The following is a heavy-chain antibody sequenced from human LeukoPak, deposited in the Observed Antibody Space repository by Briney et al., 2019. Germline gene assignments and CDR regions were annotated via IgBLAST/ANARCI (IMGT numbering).Heavy chain of an antibody. J-gene: IGHJ3*02. Sequence: ASVKVSCKASGYTFTSYDINWVRQATGQGLEWMGWMNPNSGNTGYAQKFQGRVTITRNTSISTAYMELSSLRSEDTAVYYCARASYDSRTGALDIWGQGTMVTVSS. CDR1: GYTFTSYD. D-gene: IGHD3-22*01. CDR2: MNPNSGNT. CDR3: ARASYDSRTGALDI. V-gene: IGHV1-8*03.